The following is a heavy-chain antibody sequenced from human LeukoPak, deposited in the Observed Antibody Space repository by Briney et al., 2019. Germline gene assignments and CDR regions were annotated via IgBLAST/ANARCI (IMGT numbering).Heavy chain of an antibody. D-gene: IGHD6-19*01. J-gene: IGHJ6*03. CDR3: ARPYSRGWYGDYMDV. V-gene: IGHV4-39*07. Sequence: SETLSLTCTVSGGSISSSSYYWGWIRQPPGKGLEWIGSIYYSGSTYYNPSLKSRVTISVDTSKNQFSLKLSSVTAADTAVYYCARPYSRGWYGDYMDVWGKGTTVTVSS. CDR1: GGSISSSSYY. CDR2: IYYSGST.